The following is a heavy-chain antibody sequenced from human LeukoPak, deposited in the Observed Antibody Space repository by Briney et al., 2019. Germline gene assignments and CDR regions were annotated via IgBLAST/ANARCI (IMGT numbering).Heavy chain of an antibody. CDR2: IYSGGST. Sequence: QPGGSLRLSCAASGFTVSSNYMSWVRQAPGKGLEWVSVIYSGGSTYYADSVKGRFTISRDNSKNTLYLQMSSLTAEDTAVYSCAKPSGLVGADGGLDYWGQGTLVTVSS. CDR3: AKPSGLVGADGGLDY. J-gene: IGHJ4*02. CDR1: GFTVSSNY. D-gene: IGHD1-26*01. V-gene: IGHV3-66*04.